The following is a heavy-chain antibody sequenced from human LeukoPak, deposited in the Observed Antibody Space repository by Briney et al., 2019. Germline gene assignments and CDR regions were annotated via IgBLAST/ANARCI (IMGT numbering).Heavy chain of an antibody. CDR2: ISSSSSTI. D-gene: IGHD6-13*01. CDR3: ARDWPGYSSSWYYAFDI. CDR1: GFTFSSYE. V-gene: IGHV3-48*03. J-gene: IGHJ3*02. Sequence: GRSLRLSCAASGFTFSSYEMNWVRQAPGKGLEWVSYISSSSSTIYYADSVKGRFTISRDNAKNSLYLQMNSLRAEDTAVYYCARDWPGYSSSWYYAFDIWGQGTMVTVSS.